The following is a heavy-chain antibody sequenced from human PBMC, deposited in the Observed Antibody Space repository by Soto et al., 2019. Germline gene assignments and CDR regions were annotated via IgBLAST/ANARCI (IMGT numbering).Heavy chain of an antibody. D-gene: IGHD2-15*01. CDR2: INHSGST. CDR3: ARGRLRRRVVVAAPTPYFDY. V-gene: IGHV4-34*01. CDR1: GGSFSGYY. J-gene: IGHJ4*02. Sequence: SETLSLTCAVYGGSFSGYYWSWIRQPPGKGLEWIGEINHSGSTNYNPSLKSRVTISVDTSKNQFSLKLSSVTAADTAVYYCARGRLRRRVVVAAPTPYFDYWGQGTLVTVSS.